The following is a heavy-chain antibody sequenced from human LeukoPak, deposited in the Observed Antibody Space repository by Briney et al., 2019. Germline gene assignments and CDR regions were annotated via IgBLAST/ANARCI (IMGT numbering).Heavy chain of an antibody. CDR3: ARAVWGYSYGYSFDY. V-gene: IGHV4-59*08. CDR1: GGSISSYC. CDR2: IYYSGST. Sequence: SETLSLTCTVSGGSISSYCWSWIRQPPGKGLEWIGYIYYSGSTNYNPSLKSRVTISVDTSKNQFSLKLSSVTAADTAVYYCARAVWGYSYGYSFDYWGQGTLVTVSS. J-gene: IGHJ4*02. D-gene: IGHD5-18*01.